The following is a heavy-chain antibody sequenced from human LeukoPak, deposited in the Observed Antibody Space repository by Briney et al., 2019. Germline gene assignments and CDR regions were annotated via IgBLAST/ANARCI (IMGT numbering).Heavy chain of an antibody. CDR2: IWYDGSNK. Sequence: GGSLRLSCAASGFTFSSYGMHWVRQAPGKGLEWVAVIWYDGSNKYYADSVKGRFTISRDNSKNTLYLQMNSLGAEDTDVYYCARDGYNPGGPYYFNYGGKGPRVTVAS. V-gene: IGHV3-33*01. CDR1: GFTFSSYG. CDR3: ARDGYNPGGPYYFNY. J-gene: IGHJ4*02. D-gene: IGHD5-24*01.